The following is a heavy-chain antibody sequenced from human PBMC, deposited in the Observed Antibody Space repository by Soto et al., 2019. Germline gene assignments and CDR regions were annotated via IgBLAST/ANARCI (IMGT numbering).Heavy chain of an antibody. CDR2: IDPSDSYT. D-gene: IGHD2-15*01. Sequence: GESLKISCKGSGYSFTSYWISWVRQMPGKGLAWTGRIDPSDSYTNYSPSFQGHVTISADKSISTAYLQWSSLKASDTAMYYCARRMVRRNYYYGMDVWGQGTTVTVSS. CDR1: GYSFTSYW. CDR3: ARRMVRRNYYYGMDV. V-gene: IGHV5-10-1*01. J-gene: IGHJ6*02.